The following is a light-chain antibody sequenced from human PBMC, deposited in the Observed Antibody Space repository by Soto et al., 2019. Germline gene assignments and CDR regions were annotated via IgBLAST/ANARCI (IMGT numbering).Light chain of an antibody. CDR1: SSDVGGYNF. V-gene: IGLV2-11*01. CDR2: DVS. Sequence: QSALTQPRSVSGSPEQSVAISCTGTSSDVGGYNFVSWYQQYPGKAPKLMIYDVSQRPSGVPDRFSGSKSGNTASLTISGLQAEDEADYYCCSYAGNYVIFGEGTKLTVL. J-gene: IGLJ2*01. CDR3: CSYAGNYVI.